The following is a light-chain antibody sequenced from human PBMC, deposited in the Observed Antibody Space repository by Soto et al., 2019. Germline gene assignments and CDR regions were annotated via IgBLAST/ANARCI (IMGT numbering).Light chain of an antibody. V-gene: IGLV1-44*01. CDR1: SSNIGSNT. CDR3: AAGHDSLDVV. Sequence: QSVLTQPPSASGTPGQRVTISCSGSSSNIGSNTVNWYQQLPGTAPKLLIYSNNQRPSGVPDRFTDSKSGTSASLAISGRQSHDDAEYYCAAGHDSLDVVVGGETKVTVL. CDR2: SNN. J-gene: IGLJ2*01.